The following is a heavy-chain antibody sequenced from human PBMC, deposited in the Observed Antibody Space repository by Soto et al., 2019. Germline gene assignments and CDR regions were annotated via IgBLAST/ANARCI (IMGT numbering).Heavy chain of an antibody. V-gene: IGHV1-18*04. CDR3: ARDVYCGGAPACPDMDV. D-gene: IGHD2-21*01. CDR1: GYTFSGYS. Sequence: QVVLEQSGGEVKKPGASVKVSCKASGYTFSGYSITWVRQAPGQGLEWMGRISGYNGNTNYARTLRDRLTLTTDTSTSTAYMELRRLTSEDTAVYYCARDVYCGGAPACPDMDVWGQGTTVTVSS. CDR2: ISGYNGNT. J-gene: IGHJ6*02.